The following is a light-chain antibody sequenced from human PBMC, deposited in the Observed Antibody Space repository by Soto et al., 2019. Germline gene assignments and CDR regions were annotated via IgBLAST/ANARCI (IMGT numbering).Light chain of an antibody. Sequence: ETVLTLSPATLSLPPEERATLSCRASQSVSSCLAWYQQKPGQAPRLLIYDASNRATGIPARFSGSGSGTDFTLTISSLEPEDFALYYCQQCSNWPQAFGQGTRLEIK. CDR2: DAS. V-gene: IGKV3-11*01. CDR1: QSVSSC. CDR3: QQCSNWPQA. J-gene: IGKJ5*01.